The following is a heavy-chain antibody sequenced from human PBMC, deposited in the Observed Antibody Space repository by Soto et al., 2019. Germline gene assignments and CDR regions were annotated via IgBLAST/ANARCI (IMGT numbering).Heavy chain of an antibody. CDR1: GLTFSSYS. Sequence: EVQLVESGGGLVKPGGSLRLSCAASGLTFSSYSMNWVRQAPGKGLEWVSSISSSSSYIYYADSVKGRFTISRDNAKNSLYLQMNSLRAEDTAVYYCARAGYSYGYYFDYWGQGTLVTVSS. CDR3: ARAGYSYGYYFDY. D-gene: IGHD5-18*01. J-gene: IGHJ4*02. CDR2: ISSSSSYI. V-gene: IGHV3-21*01.